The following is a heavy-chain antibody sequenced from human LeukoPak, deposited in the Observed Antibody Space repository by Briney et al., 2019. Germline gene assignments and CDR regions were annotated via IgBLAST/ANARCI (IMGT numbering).Heavy chain of an antibody. D-gene: IGHD5-18*01. CDR3: AREFYSYGLDY. Sequence: SVKVSCKASGGTLSSYAISWVRQAPGQGLEWMGGIIPIFGTANYAQKFQGRATITADKSTSTAYMELSSLRSEDTAVYYCAREFYSYGLDYWGQGTLVTVSS. J-gene: IGHJ4*02. V-gene: IGHV1-69*06. CDR1: GGTLSSYA. CDR2: IIPIFGTA.